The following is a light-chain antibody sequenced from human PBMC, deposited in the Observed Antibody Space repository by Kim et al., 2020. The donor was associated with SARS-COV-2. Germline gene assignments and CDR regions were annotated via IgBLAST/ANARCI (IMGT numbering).Light chain of an antibody. Sequence: SPGERAPLSCRASQYVTSNYFAWYQQKPGQAPRLLIYGASNRATDIPERFSGSGSGTDFTLTISRLEPEDFSVYYCQQYVGPPRTFGQGTKVDIK. CDR1: QYVTSNY. V-gene: IGKV3-20*01. J-gene: IGKJ1*01. CDR3: QQYVGPPRT. CDR2: GAS.